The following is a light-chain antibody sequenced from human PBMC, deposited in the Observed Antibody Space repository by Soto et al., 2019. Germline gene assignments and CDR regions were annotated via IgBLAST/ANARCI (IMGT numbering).Light chain of an antibody. CDR1: QSVSSST. V-gene: IGKV3-20*01. CDR2: GGS. Sequence: EIVLTQSPGTLSLSPGERATLSCRASQSVSSSTLAWYQQKPGQAPRVLIYGGSNRATGIPDRFSGSGSGTDFTLTISRLEPEDFAVYYCQQCGSPPLTFRQGTKVEI. J-gene: IGKJ1*01. CDR3: QQCGSPPLT.